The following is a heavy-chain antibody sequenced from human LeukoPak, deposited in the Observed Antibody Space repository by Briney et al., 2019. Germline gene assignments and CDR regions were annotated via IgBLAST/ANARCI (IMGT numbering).Heavy chain of an antibody. CDR3: ASTYYDILTGYPAGWFDP. D-gene: IGHD3-9*01. V-gene: IGHV4-30-4*08. J-gene: IGHJ5*02. CDR2: IYYSGST. CDR1: GGSISSGDYY. Sequence: PSQTLSLTCTVSGGSISSGDYYWSWIRQPPGKGLEWIGYIYYSGSTYYNPSLKSRVTISVDTSKNQFSLTLSSVTAADTAVYYCASTYYDILTGYPAGWFDPWGQGTLVTVSS.